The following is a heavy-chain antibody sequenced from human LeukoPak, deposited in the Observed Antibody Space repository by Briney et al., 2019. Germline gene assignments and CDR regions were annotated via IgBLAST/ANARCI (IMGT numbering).Heavy chain of an antibody. CDR1: GFTVSSNY. CDR3: ARGRKYDFWSGYYTGRFDNWFDP. CDR2: IYSGGST. J-gene: IGHJ5*02. D-gene: IGHD3-3*01. V-gene: IGHV3-53*01. Sequence: SGGSLRLSCAASGFTVSSNYMSWVRQAPGKGLEWVSVIYSGGSTYYADSVKGRFTISRDNSKNTLYLQMNSLRAEDTAVYYCARGRKYDFWSGYYTGRFDNWFDPWRQGTLVTVSS.